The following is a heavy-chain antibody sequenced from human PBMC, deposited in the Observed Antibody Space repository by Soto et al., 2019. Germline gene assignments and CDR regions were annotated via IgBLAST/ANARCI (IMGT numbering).Heavy chain of an antibody. CDR1: GFTFSSSW. CDR2: INPEGSAE. D-gene: IGHD2-8*02. CDR3: ARHGVWCFDF. Sequence: EMQLVESGGALVQPGGSLRLSCAASGFTFSSSWMAWVRQAPGKGLEWVANINPEGSAEYYVDSVKGRFTISRDNANNSLYLQMNSLRLEDTALYYCARHGVWCFDFWGQGPRVSISS. V-gene: IGHV3-7*02. J-gene: IGHJ4*02.